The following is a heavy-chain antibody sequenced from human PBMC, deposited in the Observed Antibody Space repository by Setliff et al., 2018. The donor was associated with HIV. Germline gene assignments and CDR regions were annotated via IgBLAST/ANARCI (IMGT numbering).Heavy chain of an antibody. CDR1: GFTFSSYS. D-gene: IGHD6-19*01. V-gene: IGHV3-48*01. Sequence: GGSLRLSCAASGFTFSSYSMNWVRQAPGKGLEWVSYISSTGGSTYYADSVKGRFTISRDNSKNTLYLQMNSLRVEDTAMYYCTKDHLSGWASDCWGQGTLVTVSS. CDR3: TKDHLSGWASDC. J-gene: IGHJ4*02. CDR2: ISSTGGST.